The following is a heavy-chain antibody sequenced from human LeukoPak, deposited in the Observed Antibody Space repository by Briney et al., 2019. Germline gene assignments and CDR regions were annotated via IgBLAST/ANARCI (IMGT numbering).Heavy chain of an antibody. CDR3: ARVAAAGKGFDS. D-gene: IGHD6-13*01. CDR2: IDTAGDT. J-gene: IGHJ4*02. V-gene: IGHV3-13*01. Sequence: GGSLRLSCAASGFTFSSYDMHWVRQATGKGLEWVSAIDTAGDTYCQGSVKGRFTISRENAKNSLYLHMNSLRAGDTAVYYCARVAAAGKGFDSWGQGTLVTVSS. CDR1: GFTFSSYD.